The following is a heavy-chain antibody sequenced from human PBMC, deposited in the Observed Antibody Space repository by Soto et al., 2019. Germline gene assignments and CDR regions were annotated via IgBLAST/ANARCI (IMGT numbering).Heavy chain of an antibody. V-gene: IGHV5-51*01. J-gene: IGHJ5*02. D-gene: IGHD3-16*02. CDR2: IYPGDSDT. CDR1: GYSFTIYW. CDR3: ARRRDYVWGSYRPARYNWFDP. Sequence: TGESLKISCKGSGYSFTIYWIGWVRQMPGKGLEWMGIIYPGDSDTRYSPSFQGQVTISADKSISTAYLQWSSLKASDTAMYYCARRRDYVWGSYRPARYNWFDPWGQGTLVTAPQ.